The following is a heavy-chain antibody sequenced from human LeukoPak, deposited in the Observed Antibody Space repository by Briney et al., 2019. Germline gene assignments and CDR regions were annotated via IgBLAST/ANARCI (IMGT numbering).Heavy chain of an antibody. CDR1: RDTVSDLS. J-gene: IGHJ4*02. CDR3: AIAVDRSSWYLFAY. CDR2: CDPEDGET. V-gene: IGHV1-24*01. Sequence: GASVKVSCKLSRDTVSDLSIHWVRQAAGKGVGWMGGCDPEDGETVYAQKLQGRVTVTEDTSTDTAYMEVTTLRSDDTALYYCAIAVDRSSWYLFAYWGQRALVTVSS. D-gene: IGHD6-13*01.